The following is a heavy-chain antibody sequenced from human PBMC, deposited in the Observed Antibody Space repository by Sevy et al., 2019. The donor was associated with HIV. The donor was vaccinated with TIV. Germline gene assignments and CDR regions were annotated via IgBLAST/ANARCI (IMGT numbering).Heavy chain of an antibody. CDR2: IKQDGGET. CDR3: ARLPTGLQSFNYLLSTYFDS. Sequence: GGSLRLSCAASGFDFNHHWMSWVRQAPQKGLEWVATIKQDGGETYYVDSLEGRLTISRDNAKNSLSLQINDLRAEDTAVYYCARLPTGLQSFNYLLSTYFDSWGQGTLVTVSS. V-gene: IGHV3-7*01. CDR1: GFDFNHHW. J-gene: IGHJ4*02. D-gene: IGHD3-9*01.